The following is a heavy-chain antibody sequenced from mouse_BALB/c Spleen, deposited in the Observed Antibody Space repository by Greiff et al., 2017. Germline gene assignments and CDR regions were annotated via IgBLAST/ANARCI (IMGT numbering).Heavy chain of an antibody. Sequence: EVMLVESGGGLVKPGGSLKLSCAASGFTFSDYYMYWVRQTPEKRLEWVATISDGGSYTYYPDSVKGRFTISRDNAKNNLYLQMSSLKSEDTAMYYCARGGAISYGSRYYAMDYWGQGTSVTVSS. V-gene: IGHV5-4*02. CDR3: ARGGAISYGSRYYAMDY. CDR2: ISDGGSYT. J-gene: IGHJ4*01. CDR1: GFTFSDYY. D-gene: IGHD1-1*01.